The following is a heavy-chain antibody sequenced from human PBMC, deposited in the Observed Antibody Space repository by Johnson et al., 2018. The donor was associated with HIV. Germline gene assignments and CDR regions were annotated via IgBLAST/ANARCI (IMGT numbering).Heavy chain of an antibody. Sequence: MQLVESGGGVVQPGGSLRLSCAASGFTFSSYGMHWVRQAPGKGLEWVAFIRYDGSNKYYADSVKGRFTISRDNSKNTLYLQMNSLRAEDTAVYYCARDDLGNPFSSYDAFDIWGQGTMVTVSS. CDR1: GFTFSSYG. CDR2: IRYDGSNK. D-gene: IGHD6-13*01. J-gene: IGHJ3*02. V-gene: IGHV3-30*02. CDR3: ARDDLGNPFSSYDAFDI.